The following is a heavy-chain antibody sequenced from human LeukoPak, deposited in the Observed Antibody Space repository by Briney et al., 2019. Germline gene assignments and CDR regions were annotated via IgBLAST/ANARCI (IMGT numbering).Heavy chain of an antibody. CDR2: IYYSGST. CDR3: ARHVIAVAGPGAFDY. J-gene: IGHJ4*02. CDR1: DGSISSYY. D-gene: IGHD6-19*01. Sequence: SETLSLTCTVSDGSISSYYWSWIRQPPGKGLEWIGYIYYSGSTNYNPSLKSRVTISVDTSKNQFSLKLSSVTAADTAVYYCARHVIAVAGPGAFDYWGQGTLVTVSS. V-gene: IGHV4-59*08.